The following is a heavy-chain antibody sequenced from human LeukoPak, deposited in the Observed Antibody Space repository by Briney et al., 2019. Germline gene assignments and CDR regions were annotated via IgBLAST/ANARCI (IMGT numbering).Heavy chain of an antibody. CDR1: GFALSSHW. J-gene: IGHJ4*02. D-gene: IGHD1-20*01. CDR2: IKSKADGETI. CDR3: STLTSRGLSDS. V-gene: IGHV3-15*01. Sequence: GGSLRLSCAASGFALSSHWMTWVRQAPGKGLEWVGRIKSKADGETIDYAAPVKGRFTFSRDDSKNMLYLQMNSLKSEDTAVYYCSTLTSRGLSDSWGQGTLVTVSS.